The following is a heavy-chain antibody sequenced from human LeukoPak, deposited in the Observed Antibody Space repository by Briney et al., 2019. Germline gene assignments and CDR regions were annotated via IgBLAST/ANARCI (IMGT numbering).Heavy chain of an antibody. CDR2: IYTSGST. CDR1: GGSISSYY. V-gene: IGHV4-4*07. D-gene: IGHD2-2*01. Sequence: KPSETLSLTCTVSGGSISSYYWSWIRQPAGKGLEWIGRIYTSGSTNYNPSLKSRVTISVDTSKNQFSLKLSSVTAADTAVYYCARGRGVVVPRGMDVWGQGTTVTVSS. J-gene: IGHJ6*02. CDR3: ARGRGVVVPRGMDV.